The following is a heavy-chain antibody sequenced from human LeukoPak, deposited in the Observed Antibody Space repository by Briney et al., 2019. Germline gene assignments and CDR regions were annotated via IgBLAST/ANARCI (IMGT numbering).Heavy chain of an antibody. CDR2: IWYDGSNK. V-gene: IGHV3-33*01. J-gene: IGHJ6*02. CDR3: VRGGFGHAMDV. D-gene: IGHD3-10*01. CDR1: GFTFSSYG. Sequence: GGSLRLSCAASGFTFSSYGMHWVRQAPGKGLEWVAVIWYDGSNKYYADSVKGRFTISRDNSKNTLYLQMNSLRAEDTGVYYCVRGGFGHAMDVWGQGTTVIVPS.